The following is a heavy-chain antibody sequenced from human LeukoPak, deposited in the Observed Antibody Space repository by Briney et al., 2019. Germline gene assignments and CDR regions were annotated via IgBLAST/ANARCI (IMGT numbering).Heavy chain of an antibody. Sequence: PGGSLRLSCAASGFTFSSYAMSWVRQAPGKGLEWVSAISGSGGSTYYADSVKGRFTISRDNSKNTLYLQMNSLRAEDTAVYYCAKSSSSWYYYYMDVWGKGTTVTVSS. CDR3: AKSSSSWYYYYMDV. D-gene: IGHD6-13*01. CDR2: ISGSGGST. J-gene: IGHJ6*03. V-gene: IGHV3-23*01. CDR1: GFTFSSYA.